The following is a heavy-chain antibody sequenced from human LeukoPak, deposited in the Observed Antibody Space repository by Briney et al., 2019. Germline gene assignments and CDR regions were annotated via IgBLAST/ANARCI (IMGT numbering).Heavy chain of an antibody. CDR2: IGTAGDT. CDR1: GFTFSSYD. Sequence: GGSLRLSCAASGFTFSSYDMHWVRHATGKGLEWVSAIGTAGDTYYPGSVKGRFTISRENAKNSLYLQMNSLRAGDTAVYYCARLNYYYYGMGVWGQGTTVTVSS. V-gene: IGHV3-13*01. CDR3: ARLNYYYYGMGV. J-gene: IGHJ6*02.